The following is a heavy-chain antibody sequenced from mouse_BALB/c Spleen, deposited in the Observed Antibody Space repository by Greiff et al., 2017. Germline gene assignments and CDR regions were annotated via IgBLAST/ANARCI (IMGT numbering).Heavy chain of an antibody. CDR1: GFSLTSYG. D-gene: IGHD2-10*02. J-gene: IGHJ3*01. Sequence: VKLQESGPGLVQPSQSLSITCTVSGFSLTSYGVHWVRQSPGKGLEWLGVIWSGGSTDYNAAFISRLSISKDNSKSQVFFKMNSLQANDTAIYYCAREGYGNYGGFGYWGQGTLVTVSA. CDR3: AREGYGNYGGFGY. CDR2: IWSGGST. V-gene: IGHV2-2*02.